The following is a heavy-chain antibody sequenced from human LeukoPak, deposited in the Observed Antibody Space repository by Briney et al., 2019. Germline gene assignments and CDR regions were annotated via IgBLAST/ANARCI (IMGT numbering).Heavy chain of an antibody. V-gene: IGHV4-59*01. D-gene: IGHD2/OR15-2a*01. CDR1: GGSISSYY. CDR2: IYYSGST. CDR3: ARESMEATTLGV. J-gene: IGHJ4*02. Sequence: SETLSLTCTVSGGSISSYYWSWIRQPPGKGLEWIGYIYYSGSTNYNPSLKSRVTISVDTSKNQFSLKLSSVTAADTAVYYCARESMEATTLGVWGQGTLVTVSS.